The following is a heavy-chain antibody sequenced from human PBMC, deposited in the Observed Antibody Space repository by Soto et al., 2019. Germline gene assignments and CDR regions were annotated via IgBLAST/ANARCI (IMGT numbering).Heavy chain of an antibody. V-gene: IGHV3-74*01. CDR2: HDPHWSEI. D-gene: IGHD4-17*01. Sequence: EVRLVESGGGLVPPGASLKLSCLASGFSVNQYQMTWVRQAPGKGLVWVARHDPHWSEIGYAGSVRGRFTISTDNAKNTLDLIMTNLREEDTALYFCARDDEIGHYCEIWGRGTQVTVSS. J-gene: IGHJ4*02. CDR3: ARDDEIGHYCEI. CDR1: GFSVNQYQ.